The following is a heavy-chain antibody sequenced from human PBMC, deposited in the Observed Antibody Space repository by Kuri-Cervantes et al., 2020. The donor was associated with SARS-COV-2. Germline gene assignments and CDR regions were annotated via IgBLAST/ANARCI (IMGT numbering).Heavy chain of an antibody. V-gene: IGHV3-43*01. J-gene: IGHJ6*02. Sequence: GGSLRLSCAASGLTFDDYTMHWVRQAPGKGLEWVSLISWDGGSTYYADSVKGRFTISRDNSKNTLYLQMNSLRAEDTAVYYCARDGTDYGDYGPYYYYGMDVWGQGTTVTVSS. CDR2: ISWDGGST. D-gene: IGHD4-17*01. CDR3: ARDGTDYGDYGPYYYYGMDV. CDR1: GLTFDDYT.